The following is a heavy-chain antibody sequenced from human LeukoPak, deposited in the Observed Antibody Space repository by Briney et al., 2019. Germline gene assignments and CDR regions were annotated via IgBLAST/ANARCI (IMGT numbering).Heavy chain of an antibody. CDR2: INHSGST. D-gene: IGHD5-12*01. J-gene: IGHJ4*02. CDR1: GGSFSGYY. CDR3: ARRNGQDIVPTFRRRYYFDY. Sequence: SETLSLTCAVYGGSFSGYYWSWIRQPPGKGLEWIGEINHSGSTNYNPSLKSRVTISVDTSKNQFSLKLSSVTAADTAVYYCARRNGQDIVPTFRRRYYFDYWGQGTLVTVSS. V-gene: IGHV4-34*01.